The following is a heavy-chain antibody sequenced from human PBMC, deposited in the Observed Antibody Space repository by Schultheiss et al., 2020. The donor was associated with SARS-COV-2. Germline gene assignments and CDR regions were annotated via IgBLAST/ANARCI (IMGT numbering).Heavy chain of an antibody. CDR2: ISSNGGST. CDR1: GFIFRRYG. Sequence: GGSLRLSCAASGFIFRRYGMHWVRQAPGKGLEYVSAISSNGGSTYYADSVKGRFTISRDNSKNTLYLQMSSLRAEDTAVYYCVSSKTPEGYDILTGHPAPFDYWGQGTLVTVSS. V-gene: IGHV3-64D*06. CDR3: VSSKTPEGYDILTGHPAPFDY. D-gene: IGHD3-9*01. J-gene: IGHJ4*02.